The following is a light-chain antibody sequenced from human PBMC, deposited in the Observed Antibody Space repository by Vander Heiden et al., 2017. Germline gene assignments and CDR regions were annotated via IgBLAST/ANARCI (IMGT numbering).Light chain of an antibody. CDR2: GSP. Sequence: DIPMTQSPSSLSASVGDRVTITCRASHGISSYLNWYQKKPGKAPKLLIYGSPSLQSGVPSRFSGSGSGTDFTLTISSLQPEDFATYYCQQSYSTPMYTFGQGTKLEIK. CDR1: HGISSY. CDR3: QQSYSTPMYT. J-gene: IGKJ2*01. V-gene: IGKV1-39*01.